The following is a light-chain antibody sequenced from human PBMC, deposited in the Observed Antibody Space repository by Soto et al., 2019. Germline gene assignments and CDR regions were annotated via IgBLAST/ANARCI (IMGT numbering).Light chain of an antibody. V-gene: IGKV3-15*01. CDR1: ETLGNN. CDR2: GAS. Sequence: EIVMTQSPATLSVSPGEKATLSCRASETLGNNLAWYQQKPGQAPRLLIYGASTRATGIPAKFGGSGSGTEFTLTISSLQSEDFEVYYCQQYYSWPYTFGQGTKLEIK. CDR3: QQYYSWPYT. J-gene: IGKJ2*01.